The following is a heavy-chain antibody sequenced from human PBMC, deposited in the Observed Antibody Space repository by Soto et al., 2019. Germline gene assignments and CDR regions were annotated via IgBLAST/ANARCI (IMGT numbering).Heavy chain of an antibody. Sequence: PGGSLRLSCSSSGFTLNSYAVHWFRQAPGKGLEFVSAISSYGADTYYADSVKGRFAISRDNSKNTLYLQMSSLRAEDTALYYCVKEGYMRSDWYGQFDYWGQGALVTVSS. V-gene: IGHV3-64D*06. D-gene: IGHD6-19*01. J-gene: IGHJ4*02. CDR3: VKEGYMRSDWYGQFDY. CDR2: ISSYGADT. CDR1: GFTLNSYA.